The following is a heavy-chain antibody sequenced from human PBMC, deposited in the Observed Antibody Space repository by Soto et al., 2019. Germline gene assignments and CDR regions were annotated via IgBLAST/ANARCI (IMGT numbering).Heavy chain of an antibody. V-gene: IGHV4-30-2*01. Sequence: SETLSLTCAVSGGSISSGGYSWSWIRRPPGKGLEWIGYIYHSGSTYYNPSLKSRVTISVDRSKNQFSLKLSSVTAADTAVYYCARALARIPERFDYWGQGTLVTVSS. CDR1: GGSISSGGYS. J-gene: IGHJ4*02. CDR2: IYHSGST. D-gene: IGHD2-21*01. CDR3: ARALARIPERFDY.